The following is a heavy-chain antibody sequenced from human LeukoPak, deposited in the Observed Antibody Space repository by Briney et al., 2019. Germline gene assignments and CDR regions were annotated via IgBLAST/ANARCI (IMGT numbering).Heavy chain of an antibody. CDR2: IYYSGST. CDR1: GGSISSGGYY. CDR3: ARLDSYYYDSSGSLDY. J-gene: IGHJ4*02. D-gene: IGHD3-22*01. V-gene: IGHV4-31*03. Sequence: PSETLSLTCTVSGGSISSGGYYWSWIRQHPGKGLEWIGYIYYSGSTYYNPSLKSRVTISVDTSKNQFSLRLSSVTAADTAVYYCARLDSYYYDSSGSLDYWGQGTLVTVSS.